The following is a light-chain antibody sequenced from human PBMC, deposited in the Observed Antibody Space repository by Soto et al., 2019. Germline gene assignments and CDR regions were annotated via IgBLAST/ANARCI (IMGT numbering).Light chain of an antibody. CDR1: NIGSKS. J-gene: IGLJ2*01. CDR2: DDT. V-gene: IGLV3-21*02. CDR3: QVWDISSDHVV. Sequence: SYELTQTPSVSVAPGQTARVTCGGNNIGSKSVHWYQQKPGQAPALVVNDDTDRPSGIPERFSGSNSGNTATLTISRVEAGDEADYYCQVWDISSDHVVFGGGTKVTVL.